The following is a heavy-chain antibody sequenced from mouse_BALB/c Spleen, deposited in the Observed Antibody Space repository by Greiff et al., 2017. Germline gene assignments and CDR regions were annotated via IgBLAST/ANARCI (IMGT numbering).Heavy chain of an antibody. J-gene: IGHJ4*01. CDR2: INSNGGST. Sequence: EVQRVESGGGLVQPGGSLKLSCAASGFTFSSYGMSWVRQTPDKRLELVATINSNGGSTYYPDSVKGRFTISRDNAKNTLYLQMSSLKSEDTAMYYCARVYYGSSYYAMDYWGQGTSVTVSS. CDR3: ARVYYGSSYYAMDY. D-gene: IGHD1-1*01. V-gene: IGHV5-6-3*01. CDR1: GFTFSSYG.